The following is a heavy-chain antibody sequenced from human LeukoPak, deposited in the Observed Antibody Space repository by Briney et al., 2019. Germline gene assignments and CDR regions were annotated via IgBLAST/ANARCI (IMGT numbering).Heavy chain of an antibody. CDR3: ALGYCSSTSCYLSSHDAFDI. J-gene: IGHJ3*02. V-gene: IGHV1-69*05. CDR2: IIPIFGTA. Sequence: SVKVSCKASGGTFSSYAISWVRQAPGQGLEWMGGIIPIFGTANYAQKFQGRVTITTDESTSTAYMELSSLRSEDTVVYYCALGYCSSTSCYLSSHDAFDIWGQGTMVTVSS. D-gene: IGHD2-2*01. CDR1: GGTFSSYA.